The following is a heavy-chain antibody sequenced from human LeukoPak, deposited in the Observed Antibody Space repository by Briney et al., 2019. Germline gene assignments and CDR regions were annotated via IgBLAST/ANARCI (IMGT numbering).Heavy chain of an antibody. CDR1: GFTFSSYS. D-gene: IGHD6-13*01. CDR3: ARKRAAGYFDY. CDR2: ISSSGSTI. Sequence: GGSLRLSCAASGFTFSSYSMNWVRQAPGKGLEWVSYISSSGSTIYYADSVKGRFTISRDNAKNSLYLQMNSLRAGDTAVYYCARKRAAGYFDYWGQGTLVTVSS. V-gene: IGHV3-48*04. J-gene: IGHJ4*02.